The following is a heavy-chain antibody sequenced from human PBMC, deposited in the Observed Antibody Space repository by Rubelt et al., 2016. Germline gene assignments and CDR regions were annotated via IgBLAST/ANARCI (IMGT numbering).Heavy chain of an antibody. CDR1: YA. CDR2: ISGGGGTT. V-gene: IGHV3-23*01. Sequence: YAMSWVRQAPGKGLECVSGISGGGGTTYYADSVKGRFTISRDNSKNTLYLQMNSLRDDDTAIYYCARQRGYSYGYNDYWGQGTLVTVSS. CDR3: ARQRGYSYGYNDY. D-gene: IGHD5-18*01. J-gene: IGHJ4*02.